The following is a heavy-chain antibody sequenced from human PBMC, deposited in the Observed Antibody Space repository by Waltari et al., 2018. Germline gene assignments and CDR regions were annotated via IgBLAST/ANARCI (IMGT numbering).Heavy chain of an antibody. V-gene: IGHV1-69*08. D-gene: IGHD5-12*01. Sequence: QVQLVQSGAEVKKPGSSVKVSCKASGGTFSSYAISWVRQAPGQGLEWMGRIIPIFGTANYAQKFQGRVTITADKSTSTAYMELSSLRSEDTAVYYCARARDSGYDRTLLGVNYYGMDVWGQGTTVTVSS. J-gene: IGHJ6*02. CDR1: GGTFSSYA. CDR2: IIPIFGTA. CDR3: ARARDSGYDRTLLGVNYYGMDV.